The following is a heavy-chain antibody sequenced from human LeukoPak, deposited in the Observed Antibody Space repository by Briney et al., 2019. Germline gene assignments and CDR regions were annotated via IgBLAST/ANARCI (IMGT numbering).Heavy chain of an antibody. Sequence: GRSLRLSCAASGFTFSSYAMHWVRKAPGKGLEWVAVISYDGSNKYYADSVKGRFTISRDNAKNSLYLQMNSLRAEDTAVYYCARDTAMVLDWGQGTLVTVSS. J-gene: IGHJ4*02. CDR1: GFTFSSYA. D-gene: IGHD5-18*01. CDR3: ARDTAMVLD. CDR2: ISYDGSNK. V-gene: IGHV3-30-3*01.